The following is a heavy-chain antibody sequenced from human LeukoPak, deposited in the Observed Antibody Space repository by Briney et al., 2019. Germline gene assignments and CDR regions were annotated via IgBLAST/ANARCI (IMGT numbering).Heavy chain of an antibody. Sequence: ASVKVSCKASGYTFTSYDINWVRQATGQGLEWMGWMNPNSGNTGYAQKFQGRVTMTRNTSISTAYMELSSLRSEDTAVYYCARGRKPYYYGSGSIPGGDYYGMDVWGQGTTVTVSS. CDR3: ARGRKPYYYGSGSIPGGDYYGMDV. CDR1: GYTFTSYD. D-gene: IGHD3-10*01. J-gene: IGHJ6*02. V-gene: IGHV1-8*01. CDR2: MNPNSGNT.